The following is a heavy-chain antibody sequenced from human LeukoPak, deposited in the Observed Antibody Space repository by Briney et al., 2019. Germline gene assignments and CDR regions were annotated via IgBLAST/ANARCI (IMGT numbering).Heavy chain of an antibody. V-gene: IGHV3-11*04. CDR3: ATYGSGSGTFFDS. CDR2: ISHSGSTI. Sequence: PGGSLRLSCAASGYMFSDYYMSWVRQTPEKGLEWLSYISHSGSTIYYADSLKGRFTVSRDNGKNSLYLQMNSLRAEDTALYYCATYGSGSGTFFDSWGQGTLVTVSS. J-gene: IGHJ4*01. D-gene: IGHD3-10*01. CDR1: GYMFSDYY.